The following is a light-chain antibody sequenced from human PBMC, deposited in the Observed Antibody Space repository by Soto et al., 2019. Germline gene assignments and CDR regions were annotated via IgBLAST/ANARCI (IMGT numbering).Light chain of an antibody. CDR1: QSVSSY. J-gene: IGKJ2*01. CDR2: DAS. Sequence: EIVLIQSPATLSLSPGDRATLSCRASQSVSSYLAWYQQKPGQAPRLLIYDASNRATGIPARFSGSGSGTDFTLTISSLEPEDFAVYYCQQRSNWPRTFGQGTKLEIK. V-gene: IGKV3-11*01. CDR3: QQRSNWPRT.